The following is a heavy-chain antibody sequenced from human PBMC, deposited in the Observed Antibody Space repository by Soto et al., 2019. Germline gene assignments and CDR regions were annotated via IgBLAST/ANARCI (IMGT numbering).Heavy chain of an antibody. CDR1: GFSFSDYE. CDR2: ISFSGSTI. CDR3: SREVGFLYGVDV. V-gene: IGHV3-48*03. D-gene: IGHD2-15*01. J-gene: IGHJ6*02. Sequence: GGSLRLSCAASGFSFSDYERNWVRQAPGKGLEWVAHISFSGSTIYYASSVKGRSSIPRDDSDDFRYLQVCGLRDDDSGVYYWSREVGFLYGVDVWGLGTTVTVS.